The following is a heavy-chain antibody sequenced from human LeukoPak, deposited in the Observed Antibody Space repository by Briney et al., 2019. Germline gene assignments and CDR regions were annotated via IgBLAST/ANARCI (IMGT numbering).Heavy chain of an antibody. D-gene: IGHD6-19*01. CDR3: ARDPRGRYSSGWYYYFDY. Sequence: GALRLSCAASGFSFSRSWMSWVRQAPGKGLEWVANIKEDGSEKYYVDSVKDRFTISRDNAKNSLFLQMNSLRVEDTAFYYCARDPRGRYSSGWYYYFDYWGQGTLVTVSS. CDR2: IKEDGSEK. CDR1: GFSFSRSW. V-gene: IGHV3-7*01. J-gene: IGHJ4*02.